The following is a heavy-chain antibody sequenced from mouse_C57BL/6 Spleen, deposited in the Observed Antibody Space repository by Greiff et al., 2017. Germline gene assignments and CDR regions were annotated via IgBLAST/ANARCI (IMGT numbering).Heavy chain of an antibody. D-gene: IGHD2-4*01. Sequence: EVQGVESGGGLVQPGGSLSLSCAASGFTFTDYYMSWVRQPPGKALEWLGFIRNKANGYTTEYSASVKGRFTISRDNSQSILYLQMNALRAEDSATYYCARSGYYDYDGNAMDYWGQGTSVTVSS. CDR3: ARSGYYDYDGNAMDY. CDR2: IRNKANGYTT. J-gene: IGHJ4*01. CDR1: GFTFTDYY. V-gene: IGHV7-3*01.